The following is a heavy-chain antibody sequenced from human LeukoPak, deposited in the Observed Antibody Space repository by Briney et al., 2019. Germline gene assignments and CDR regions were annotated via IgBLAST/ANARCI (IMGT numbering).Heavy chain of an antibody. CDR1: GYSFTDYW. V-gene: IGHV5-51*01. CDR2: IYPGDSDT. CDR3: AGTSSIAVAGAFDI. Sequence: ESLKISCKGSGYSFTDYWIGWVRQMPGRGLEWMGIIYPGDSDTRHSPSFQGQVTISADKSISTAYLQWSSLKASDTAMYYCAGTSSIAVAGAFDIWGQGTMLTVSS. D-gene: IGHD6-19*01. J-gene: IGHJ3*02.